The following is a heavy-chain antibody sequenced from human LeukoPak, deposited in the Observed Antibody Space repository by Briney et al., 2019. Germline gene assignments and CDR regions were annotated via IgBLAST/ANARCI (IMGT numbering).Heavy chain of an antibody. CDR1: GDIVSSYIAA. Sequence: SQTLSHTCVISGDIVSSYIAAWTLIMYSPFISLECLGRTYYRSKWSIDYAVSVKRRITFNPDTSTNQSSLQLNEVTPGDTAVYYCASGRMAAANNRKNAFDIWWQGTMVTVSS. D-gene: IGHD6-13*01. CDR2: TYYRSKWSI. J-gene: IGHJ3*02. CDR3: ASGRMAAANNRKNAFDI. V-gene: IGHV6-1*01.